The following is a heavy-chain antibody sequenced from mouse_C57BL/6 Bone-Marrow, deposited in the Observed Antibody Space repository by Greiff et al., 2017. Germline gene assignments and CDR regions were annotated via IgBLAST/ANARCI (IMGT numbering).Heavy chain of an antibody. V-gene: IGHV1-63*01. J-gene: IGHJ3*01. CDR3: ARSAYYSSWFAY. CDR2: IYPGGGYT. Sequence: VQLQQSGAELVRPGTSVKMSCKASGYTFTNYWIGWAKPRPGHGLEWIGDIYPGGGYTNYNERFKGKATLTADKSSSTAYMQFSSLTSEDSAIYYCARSAYYSSWFAYWGQGTLVTVSA. CDR1: GYTFTNYW. D-gene: IGHD2-12*01.